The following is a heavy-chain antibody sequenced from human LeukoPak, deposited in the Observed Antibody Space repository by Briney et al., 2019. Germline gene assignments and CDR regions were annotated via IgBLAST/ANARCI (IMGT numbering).Heavy chain of an antibody. CDR3: ARRAAAGSAYDF. V-gene: IGHV3-11*06. CDR1: GFTFSDYY. J-gene: IGHJ4*02. CDR2: ISSTSTYT. Sequence: GGSLRLSCAASGFTFSDYYMSWIRQAPGKGLEWVSYISSTSTYTNYADSVKGRFTISRDNAKNSLYLQMNSLRAEDTAVNYCARRAAAGSAYDFWGQGTLVTVSS. D-gene: IGHD6-13*01.